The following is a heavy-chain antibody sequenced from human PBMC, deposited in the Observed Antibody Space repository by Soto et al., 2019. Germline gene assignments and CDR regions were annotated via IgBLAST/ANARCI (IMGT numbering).Heavy chain of an antibody. J-gene: IGHJ6*02. V-gene: IGHV4-61*01. Sequence: PSETLSLPCTVSGGSVSSGSYYWSWIRQPPGKGLEWIGYIYYSGSTNYNPSLKSRVTISVDTSKNQFSLKLSSVTAAYTAVYYCARDRYGSGGYYYGMDVWGQGTTVTVSS. CDR3: ARDRYGSGGYYYGMDV. CDR1: GGSVSSGSYY. D-gene: IGHD3-10*01. CDR2: IYYSGST.